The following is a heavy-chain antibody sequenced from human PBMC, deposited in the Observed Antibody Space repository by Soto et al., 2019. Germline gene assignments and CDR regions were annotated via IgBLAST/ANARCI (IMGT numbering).Heavy chain of an antibody. CDR2: IFWDDDK. D-gene: IGHD3-16*01. V-gene: IGHV2-5*02. CDR1: GFSLSTSGVG. CDR3: AHRDYGSYRRSFDY. J-gene: IGHJ4*02. Sequence: QITLKESGPTLVKPTQTLTLTCTFSGFSLSTSGVGVGWIRQPPGKALEWLALIFWDDDKRYSPSLKSRLTITKDTSKKQVVLTMTNMDPVDTATYYCAHRDYGSYRRSFDYWGQGTLVTVSS.